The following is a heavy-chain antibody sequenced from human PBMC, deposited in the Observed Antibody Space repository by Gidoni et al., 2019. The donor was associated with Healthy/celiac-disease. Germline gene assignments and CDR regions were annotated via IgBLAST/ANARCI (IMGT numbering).Heavy chain of an antibody. CDR1: GFPLSGSA. CDR3: TARGLTTAPNFDY. D-gene: IGHD4-17*01. J-gene: IGHJ4*02. CDR2: IRSKANSYAT. Sequence: EVQLVASGGGLVQPGGSLKLSCAASGFPLSGSAMHWVRQASGKGLEWVGRIRSKANSYATAYAASVKGRFTISRDDSKNTAYLQMNSLKTEDTAVYYCTARGLTTAPNFDYWGQGTLVTVSS. V-gene: IGHV3-73*01.